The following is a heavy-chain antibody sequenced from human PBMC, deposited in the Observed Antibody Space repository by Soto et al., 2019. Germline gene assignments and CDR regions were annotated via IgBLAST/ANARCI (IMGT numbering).Heavy chain of an antibody. CDR3: ASFAYSSSSPYYYYYMDV. CDR1: GFTFSSYW. Sequence: GGSLRLSCAASGFTFSSYWMSWVRQAPGKGLEWVANIKQDGSEKYYVDSVKGRFTISRDNAKNSLYLQMNSLRAEDTAVYYCASFAYSSSSPYYYYYMDVWGKGTTVTVSS. D-gene: IGHD6-6*01. J-gene: IGHJ6*03. V-gene: IGHV3-7*01. CDR2: IKQDGSEK.